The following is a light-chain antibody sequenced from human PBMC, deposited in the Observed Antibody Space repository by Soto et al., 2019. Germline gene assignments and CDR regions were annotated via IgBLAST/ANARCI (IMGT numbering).Light chain of an antibody. V-gene: IGKV1-9*01. CDR1: QGISNH. Sequence: IQLTQSPSSLSASVGDRVTITCRASQGISNHLGWYQQKPGKAPELLIYAASTLQTGVPSRFSGGGSGTDFTLTITSLQPEDCATYYCLQVNVYPSTFGGGTKVEIK. CDR2: AAS. J-gene: IGKJ4*01. CDR3: LQVNVYPST.